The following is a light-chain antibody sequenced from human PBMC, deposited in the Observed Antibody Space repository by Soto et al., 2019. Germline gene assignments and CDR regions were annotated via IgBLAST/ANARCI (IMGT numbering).Light chain of an antibody. J-gene: IGKJ5*01. CDR1: QSISSW. Sequence: DIQMTQSPSTLSASVGDRVTITCLASQSISSWLAWYQQKPGKAPKSLIYKASSLESGVPSRFSGSGSGTEFTLTISSLQSDDFATYYCQQYLSYPITFGQGTRLEIK. CDR2: KAS. V-gene: IGKV1-5*03. CDR3: QQYLSYPIT.